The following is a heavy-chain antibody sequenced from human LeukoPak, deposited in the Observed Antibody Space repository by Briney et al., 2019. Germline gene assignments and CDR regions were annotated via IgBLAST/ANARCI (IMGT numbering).Heavy chain of an antibody. CDR3: ARGVIRFLEWLPPDY. V-gene: IGHV4-34*01. Sequence: SETLSFTCGVYGGSFSGYYWSWIRKPPGKGLEWIGEINHSGSTNDNPCLKSRGTISVDTTKTQFSLRLSSVTAAATAVYYCARGVIRFLEWLPPDYWGQGTLVTVSS. CDR1: GGSFSGYY. CDR2: INHSGST. D-gene: IGHD3-3*01. J-gene: IGHJ4*02.